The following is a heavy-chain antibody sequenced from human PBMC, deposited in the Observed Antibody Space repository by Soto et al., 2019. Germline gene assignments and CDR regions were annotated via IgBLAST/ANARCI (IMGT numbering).Heavy chain of an antibody. J-gene: IGHJ6*02. Sequence: SVKVSCKASGFTFTSSAVQWVRQARGQRLEWIGWIVVGSGNTNYAQKFQERVTITRDMSTSTAYMELSSLRSEDTAVYYCAADYPGTPYYYYGMDVWGQGTTVTVSS. CDR1: GFTFTSSA. V-gene: IGHV1-58*01. CDR3: AADYPGTPYYYYGMDV. D-gene: IGHD1-1*01. CDR2: IVVGSGNT.